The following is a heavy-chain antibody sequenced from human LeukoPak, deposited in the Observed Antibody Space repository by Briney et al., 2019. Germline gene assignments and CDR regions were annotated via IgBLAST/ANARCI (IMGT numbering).Heavy chain of an antibody. CDR1: GFSVSSNY. CDR3: ARGVGDCRSTSCYPTHFDY. Sequence: GGSLRLSCAASGFSVSSNYMCWVRQAPGKGLGWVSVIYSGGSTYYADSVKGRLTISRDNTKNTLYLQMNSLRAEDTAVYYCARGVGDCRSTSCYPTHFDYWGQGTLVTVSS. CDR2: IYSGGST. J-gene: IGHJ4*02. V-gene: IGHV3-53*01. D-gene: IGHD2-2*01.